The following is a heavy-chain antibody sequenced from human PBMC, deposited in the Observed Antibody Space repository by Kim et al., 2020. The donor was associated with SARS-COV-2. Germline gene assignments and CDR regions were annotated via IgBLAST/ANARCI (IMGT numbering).Heavy chain of an antibody. CDR1: GGSISSGGYY. CDR2: IYYSGST. J-gene: IGHJ6*02. Sequence: SETLSLTCTVSGGSISSGGYYWSWIRQHPGKGLEWIGYIYYSGSTYYNPSLKSRVTISVDTSKNQFSLKLSSVTAADTAVYYCARAHPTIFGVFEYMDVWGHGTTVTVSS. CDR3: ARAHPTIFGVFEYMDV. V-gene: IGHV4-31*03. D-gene: IGHD3-3*01.